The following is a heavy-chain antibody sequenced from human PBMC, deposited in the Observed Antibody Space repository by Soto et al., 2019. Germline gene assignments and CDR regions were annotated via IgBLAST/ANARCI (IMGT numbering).Heavy chain of an antibody. CDR1: GFTFTNHN. CDR2: ISSSSSFR. V-gene: IGHV3-21*02. D-gene: IGHD2-21*01. Sequence: EVQLVESGGGLVKPGGSLRLSCAASGFTFTNHNMNWVRQAPGKGLEWVSSISSSSSFRNYADSVKGRFCISRDNDKNLVYLQMDSLRAEDTAVYYCARDPPLSVLVVVATDDFWGQGTLVTVSS. J-gene: IGHJ4*02. CDR3: ARDPPLSVLVVVATDDF.